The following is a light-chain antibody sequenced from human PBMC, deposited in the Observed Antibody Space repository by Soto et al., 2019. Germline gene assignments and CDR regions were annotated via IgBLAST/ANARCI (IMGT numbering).Light chain of an antibody. CDR3: QPYNNWPLT. V-gene: IGKV3-15*01. CDR1: QGIGDT. J-gene: IGKJ4*01. CDR2: DTS. Sequence: EVLMRHSPATLSVSTGAGATLSCRASQGIGDTLAWYQHKPGQTPRLLIYDTSTRATGVPTRFSGSRSGAEFTLTINSLQSEDFAVYYCQPYNNWPLTFGGGTKV.